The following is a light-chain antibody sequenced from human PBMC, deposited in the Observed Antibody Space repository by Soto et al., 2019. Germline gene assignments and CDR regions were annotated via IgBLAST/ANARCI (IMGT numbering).Light chain of an antibody. CDR2: DAS. CDR1: QGISNF. V-gene: IGKV1-27*01. Sequence: DIQMTQSPSSLSASVGDRVTITCRARQGISNFLAWYQQKPGKVPKLLISDASTLQSGVPSRFSGSGSGTDFTLTITSLQPEDVATYYCQKYSSVITFGQGTRLEIK. J-gene: IGKJ5*01. CDR3: QKYSSVIT.